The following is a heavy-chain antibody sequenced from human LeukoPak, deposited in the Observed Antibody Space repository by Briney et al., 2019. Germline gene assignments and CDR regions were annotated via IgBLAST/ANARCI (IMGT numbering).Heavy chain of an antibody. CDR1: GFSLSTSGVG. J-gene: IGHJ4*02. CDR3: AHLITMVRGVIITPYFDS. Sequence: SGPTLLKPTQTLTLTCTFSGFSLSTSGVGGGWIRQPPGKALEGLALIDWDDDKCYSPSPPSRLTITKDPSKNQVVLTMTNMDPVDTATYYRAHLITMVRGVIITPYFDSWGQGTLVTVSS. CDR2: IDWDDDK. V-gene: IGHV2-5*02. D-gene: IGHD3-10*01.